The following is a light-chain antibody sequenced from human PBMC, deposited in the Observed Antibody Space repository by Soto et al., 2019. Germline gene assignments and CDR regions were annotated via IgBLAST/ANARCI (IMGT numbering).Light chain of an antibody. CDR1: GRDIGAYDY. V-gene: IGLV2-14*01. CDR3: SSYTTSYFYV. CDR2: GVN. Sequence: QSVLTQPASVSGSPGQSITISCTGSGRDIGAYDYVSWYQQHPGKAPKLLIYGVNNRPSGVSYRFSASKSAFTASLTISGLQAEDEALYYCSSYTTSYFYVFGPGTKLTVL. J-gene: IGLJ1*01.